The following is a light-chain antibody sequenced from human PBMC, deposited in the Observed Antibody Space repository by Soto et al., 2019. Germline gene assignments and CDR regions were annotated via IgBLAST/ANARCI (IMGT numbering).Light chain of an antibody. Sequence: QSALTQPASVSGSPGQSITISCTGTSSDVGSYNFVSWYQQHPGKAPKVMIYEGSKRPSGVSNRFSGSKSGNTASLTISGLQAEDEADYYCCSYAGRSSVVFGGGTKVTVL. CDR1: SSDVGSYNF. CDR2: EGS. J-gene: IGLJ2*01. V-gene: IGLV2-23*01. CDR3: CSYAGRSSVV.